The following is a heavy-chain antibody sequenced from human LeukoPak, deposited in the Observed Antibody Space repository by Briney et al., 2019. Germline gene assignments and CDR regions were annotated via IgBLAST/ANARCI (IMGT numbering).Heavy chain of an antibody. Sequence: ASVKVSCKASGYTFTSYGISWVRQAPGQGLEWMGWISAYNGNTNYAQKLQGRVTMTTDTSTSTAYMELRSLRSDDTAVYYCARHYYGSWMAPGDDIYFQHWGQGTLVTVSS. J-gene: IGHJ1*01. D-gene: IGHD3-10*01. CDR2: ISAYNGNT. CDR3: ARHYYGSWMAPGDDIYFQH. CDR1: GYTFTSYG. V-gene: IGHV1-18*01.